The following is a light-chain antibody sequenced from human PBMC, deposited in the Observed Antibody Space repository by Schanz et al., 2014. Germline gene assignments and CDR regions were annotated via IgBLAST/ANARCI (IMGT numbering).Light chain of an antibody. Sequence: EIVMTQSPATLSVSPGEGVTLSCRASQSVSSSLAWYQQTPGQAPRLLIYGASTRAPETPARFSGSGSGTEFTLTISSLQSEDFAVYYCQQYNNWPRTFGQGTKVEIK. CDR1: QSVSSS. CDR3: QQYNNWPRT. CDR2: GAS. J-gene: IGKJ1*01. V-gene: IGKV3-15*01.